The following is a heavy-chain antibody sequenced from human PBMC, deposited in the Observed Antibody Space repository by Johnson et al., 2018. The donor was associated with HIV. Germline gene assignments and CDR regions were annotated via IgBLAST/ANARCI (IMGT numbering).Heavy chain of an antibody. CDR2: IKRKIEGETT. CDR1: GFTLSNVW. V-gene: IGHV3-15*01. J-gene: IGHJ3*02. D-gene: IGHD3-16*02. Sequence: VQLVVPGVGVVQPGSSLRLSCAASGFTLSNVWMTWVRQAPGKGLEWVGRIKRKIEGETTDYAAPVKGRFTISRDDSKNTLYLQMNSLTTEDTAVYYCTTAIVIDAFDIWGQGTMVTVSS. CDR3: TTAIVIDAFDI.